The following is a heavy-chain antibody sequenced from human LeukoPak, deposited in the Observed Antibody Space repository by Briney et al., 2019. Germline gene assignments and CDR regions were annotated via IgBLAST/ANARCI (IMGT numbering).Heavy chain of an antibody. J-gene: IGHJ4*02. CDR1: GYSISSGYY. CDR3: ARDTRDDFWSGFGY. CDR2: IYHSGST. Sequence: SETLSLTCTVSGYSISSGYYWAWIRQPPGKGLEWIGYIYHSGSTNYNPSLKSRVTISVDTSKNQFSLKLSSVTAADTAVYYCARDTRDDFWSGFGYWGQGTLVTVSS. V-gene: IGHV4-38-2*02. D-gene: IGHD3-3*01.